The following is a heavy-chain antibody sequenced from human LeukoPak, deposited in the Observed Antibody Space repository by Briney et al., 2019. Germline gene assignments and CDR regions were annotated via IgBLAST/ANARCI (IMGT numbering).Heavy chain of an antibody. D-gene: IGHD3-22*01. CDR2: IYTSGST. J-gene: IGHJ4*02. CDR3: ARVRGGYYYDGSGEYFDY. CDR1: VDSISRYY. V-gene: IGHV4-4*07. Sequence: SETLSLSCTDPVDSISRYYGSWIRDPAGKGLEWIGRIYTSGSTNYNPSLKSRVTMSVDTSKNQFSLKLSSVTAADTAVYYCARVRGGYYYDGSGEYFDYWGQGTLVTVSS.